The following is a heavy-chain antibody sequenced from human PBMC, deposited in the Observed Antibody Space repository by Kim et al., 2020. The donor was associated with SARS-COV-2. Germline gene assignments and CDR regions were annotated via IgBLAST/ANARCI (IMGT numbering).Heavy chain of an antibody. J-gene: IGHJ3*01. CDR2: VSGSGDTT. D-gene: IGHD3-10*01. V-gene: IGHV3-23*01. CDR3: AKCLTGSYLNTFDV. CDR1: GFSFGSYA. Sequence: GGSLRLSCVASGFSFGSYAMTWVRQAPGKGLEWVSGVSGSGDTTRYADSVNGRFTVSRDNSKNELYLQMNSLRAEDTALYYCAKCLTGSYLNTFDVWGQG.